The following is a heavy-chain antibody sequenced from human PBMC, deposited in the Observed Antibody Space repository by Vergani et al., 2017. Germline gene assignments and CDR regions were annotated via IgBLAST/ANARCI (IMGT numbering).Heavy chain of an antibody. Sequence: QVQLVQSGAEVGKPGASVRISCEASGYTFTNYPLIWVRQAPGQGLEFMGWINTNSGNPTYAPGFTGRFVFSLDTSVSTAYLQISGLKAEDSAVYYCARGRQWRLTEYLYGMVVWGQGTTVTVSS. J-gene: IGHJ6*02. CDR2: INTNSGNP. V-gene: IGHV7-4-1*02. CDR3: ARGRQWRLTEYLYGMVV. CDR1: GYTFTNYP. D-gene: IGHD6-19*01.